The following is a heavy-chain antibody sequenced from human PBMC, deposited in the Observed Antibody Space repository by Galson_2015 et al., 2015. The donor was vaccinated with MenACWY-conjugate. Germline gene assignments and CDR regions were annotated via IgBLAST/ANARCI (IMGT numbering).Heavy chain of an antibody. CDR2: ISGSGGST. CDR3: AKPGKGPGSFTTTFDY. V-gene: IGHV3-23*01. Sequence: SLRLSCAASGFTFSSYAMSWVRQAPGKGLEWVSAISGSGGSTYYADSVKGRFTISRDNSKNTLYLQMNSLRAEDTAVYYCAKPGKGPGSFTTTFDYWGQGTLVTVSS. J-gene: IGHJ4*02. D-gene: IGHD3-10*01. CDR1: GFTFSSYA.